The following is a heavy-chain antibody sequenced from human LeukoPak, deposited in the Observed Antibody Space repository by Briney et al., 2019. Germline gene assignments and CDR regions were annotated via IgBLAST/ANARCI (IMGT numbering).Heavy chain of an antibody. V-gene: IGHV4-38-2*02. CDR3: ARAFSFSSFYPVSRGKWFDP. D-gene: IGHD2/OR15-2a*01. Sequence: PSETVSLTCTVSGYSISSGYYWGWIRQPPGKGLEWIGNIYHSGSTYYNPSLKSRVTMSVDTSKNQFSLKLSSVTAADTAVYYCARAFSFSSFYPVSRGKWFDPWGQGTLVTVSS. CDR2: IYHSGST. CDR1: GYSISSGYY. J-gene: IGHJ5*02.